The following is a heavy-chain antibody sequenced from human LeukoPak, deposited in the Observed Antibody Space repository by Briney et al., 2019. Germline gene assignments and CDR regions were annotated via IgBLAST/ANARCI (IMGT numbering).Heavy chain of an antibody. CDR1: GGSISSGGYA. CDR2: IYDSGST. Sequence: PSQTLSLTCAVSGGSISSGGYAWSWIRQPPGTGLEWIGYIYDSGSTHYNPSLKSRVTISVDRSENQFSLKLSSVTAADTAVYYCARYGGSGTYYFDYWGQGTLVTVSS. J-gene: IGHJ4*02. V-gene: IGHV4-30-2*01. D-gene: IGHD3-10*01. CDR3: ARYGGSGTYYFDY.